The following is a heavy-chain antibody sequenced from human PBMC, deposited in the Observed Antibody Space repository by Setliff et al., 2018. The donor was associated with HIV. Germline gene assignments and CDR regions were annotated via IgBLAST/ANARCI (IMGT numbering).Heavy chain of an antibody. V-gene: IGHV4-38-2*01. CDR1: GCSIGSGSF. D-gene: IGHD4-17*01. CDR2: VPHNGGT. CDR3: ARYSTLTTNFDY. J-gene: IGHJ4*02. Sequence: LSLTCAVSGCSIGSGSFGGWIQQPPGKGLEWIATVPHNGGTYYNPDPSLTGRVTISVDTSKNQFPLKLAFVTAADTAVYYCARYSTLTTNFDYWGQGTLVTVSS.